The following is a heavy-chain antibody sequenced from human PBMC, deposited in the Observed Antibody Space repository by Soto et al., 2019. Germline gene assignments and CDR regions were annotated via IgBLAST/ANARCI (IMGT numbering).Heavy chain of an antibody. D-gene: IGHD2-15*01. CDR2: IYKSTTT. CDR1: GDSISTVHYF. CDR3: ARGRYCLTGRCFPNWFDS. V-gene: IGHV4-30-4*01. J-gene: IGHJ5*01. Sequence: SETLSLTCSFSGDSISTVHYFLAWIRQPPGQALEYIGYIYKSTTTYYNPSFESRVAISLDTSKSQFSLNVTSVTAADTAVYFCARGRYCLTGRCFPNWFDSWGQGTLVTVSS.